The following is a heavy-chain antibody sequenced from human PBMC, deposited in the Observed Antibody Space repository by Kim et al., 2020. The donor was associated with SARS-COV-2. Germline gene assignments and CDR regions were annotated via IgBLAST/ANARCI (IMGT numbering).Heavy chain of an antibody. CDR2: ISGSGGST. J-gene: IGHJ6*02. V-gene: IGHV3-23*01. CDR3: AKDAMGATTEHYYYGMDV. Sequence: GGSLRLSCAASGFTFSSYAMSWVRQAPGKGLEWVSAISGSGGSTYYADSVKGRFTISRDNSKNTLYLQMNSLRAEDTAVYYCAKDAMGATTEHYYYGMDVWGQGTTVTVSS. CDR1: GFTFSSYA. D-gene: IGHD1-26*01.